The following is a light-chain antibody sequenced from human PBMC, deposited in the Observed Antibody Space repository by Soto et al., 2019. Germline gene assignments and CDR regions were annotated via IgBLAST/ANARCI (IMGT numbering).Light chain of an antibody. V-gene: IGLV1-51*01. Sequence: QSVLTQPPSVSAAPGQKVTISCSGSSSNIGGNSVSWYQQLPGTAPKLLIYDDNKRPSGIPDRFSGSKSGTSATLGITGFQAEDEGDYYCQSYDSTLDARYVFGTGTKVTVL. CDR1: SSNIGGNS. J-gene: IGLJ1*01. CDR2: DDN. CDR3: QSYDSTLDARYV.